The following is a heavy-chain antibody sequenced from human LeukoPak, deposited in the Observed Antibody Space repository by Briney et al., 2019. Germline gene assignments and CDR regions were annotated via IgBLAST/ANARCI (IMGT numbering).Heavy chain of an antibody. V-gene: IGHV1-8*01. D-gene: IGHD6-19*01. CDR2: MNPQGDYT. Sequence: ASVKVSCKASGYNFKSYDINWVRQASGQGLEWMGWMNPQGDYTGYAQKLQGRVTMTTDTSTSTAYMELRSLRSDDTAVYYCARDGGYSSGWYEVDWFDPWGQGTLVTVSS. CDR3: ARDGGYSSGWYEVDWFDP. CDR1: GYNFKSYD. J-gene: IGHJ5*02.